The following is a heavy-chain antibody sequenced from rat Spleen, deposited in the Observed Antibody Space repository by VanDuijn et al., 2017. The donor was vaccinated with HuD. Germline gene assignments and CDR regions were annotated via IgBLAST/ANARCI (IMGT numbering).Heavy chain of an antibody. Sequence: EVQLVESDGGLVQPGRSLKLSCAASGFTFSNYYMAWVRQAPTKGLEWVASISPSGGSTYYPAPVKGRSTISRDNAKSTLYLQMNSLRSEDTATYYCTSSLITTVPFDYWGQGVMVTVSS. CDR2: ISPSGGST. CDR1: GFTFSNYY. V-gene: IGHV5-27*01. CDR3: TSSLITTVPFDY. D-gene: IGHD1-1*01. J-gene: IGHJ2*01.